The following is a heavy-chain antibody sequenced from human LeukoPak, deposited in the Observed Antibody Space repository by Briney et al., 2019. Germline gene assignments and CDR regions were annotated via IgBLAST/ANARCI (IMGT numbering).Heavy chain of an antibody. CDR1: GYTFISHY. D-gene: IGHD3-3*01. Sequence: ASVKVSCTASGYTFISHYLHWVRQAPGQGLEWMGIINPSVGTTDYAQKFQGRVTMTRDTSTTTVYMELSSLRSEDTAVYYCARVTAQGGDFLEPGDYWGRGTLVTVSS. CDR2: INPSVGTT. V-gene: IGHV1-46*01. J-gene: IGHJ4*02. CDR3: ARVTAQGGDFLEPGDY.